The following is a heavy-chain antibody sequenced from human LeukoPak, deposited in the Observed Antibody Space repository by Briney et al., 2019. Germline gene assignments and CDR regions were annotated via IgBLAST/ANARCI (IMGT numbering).Heavy chain of an antibody. CDR3: AKDPSGNYYY. D-gene: IGHD1-26*01. CDR1: GFTFSSYA. Sequence: GGSLRLSCAASGFTFSSYAMSWVRQAPGKGLGWVSAISGRGGSNTYYADSVKGRFTISRDNSKSTLYLQMNSLRADDTAVYYCAKDPSGNYYYWGQGTLVTVSS. V-gene: IGHV3-23*01. CDR2: ISGRGGSNT. J-gene: IGHJ4*02.